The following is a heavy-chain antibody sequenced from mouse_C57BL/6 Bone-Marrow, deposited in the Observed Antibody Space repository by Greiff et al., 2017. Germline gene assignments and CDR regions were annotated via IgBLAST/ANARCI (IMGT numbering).Heavy chain of an antibody. V-gene: IGHV1-54*01. D-gene: IGHD2-3*01. CDR2: INPGSGGT. CDR3: ASDGYYSYYFDY. Sequence: QVQLQQSGAELVRPGTSVKVSCKASGYAFTNYLIEWVKQRPGQGLEWIGVINPGSGGTNYNEKFKGKATLTADKSSSTAYMQLSSLTSEDSAVYFCASDGYYSYYFDYWGQGTTLTVSS. J-gene: IGHJ2*01. CDR1: GYAFTNYL.